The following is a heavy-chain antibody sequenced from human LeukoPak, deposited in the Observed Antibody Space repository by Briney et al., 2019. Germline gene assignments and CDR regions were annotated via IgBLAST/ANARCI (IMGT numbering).Heavy chain of an antibody. CDR1: GYTLTELS. CDR3: ATKIVLLWFGNGLFDY. CDR2: FDLEDGET. Sequence: ASVKVSCTVSGYTLTELSMHWVRQAPGKGLEWMGGFDLEDGETIYAQKFQGRVTMTEDTSTDTAYMELSSLRSEDTAVYYCATKIVLLWFGNGLFDYWGQGTLVTVSS. V-gene: IGHV1-24*01. D-gene: IGHD3-10*01. J-gene: IGHJ4*02.